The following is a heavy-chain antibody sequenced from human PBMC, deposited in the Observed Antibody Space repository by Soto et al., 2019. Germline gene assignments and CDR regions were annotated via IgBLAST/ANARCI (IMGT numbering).Heavy chain of an antibody. Sequence: GGSLRLSCAASGFTFSSYAMSWVRQAPGKGLEWVSAISGSGGSTYYADSVKGRFTISRDNSKNTLYLQMNSLRAEDTAVYYCAKLGRLPTHYYDSSGYPTTYDAFDIWGQGTMVTVSS. V-gene: IGHV3-23*01. CDR1: GFTFSSYA. CDR3: AKLGRLPTHYYDSSGYPTTYDAFDI. CDR2: ISGSGGST. J-gene: IGHJ3*02. D-gene: IGHD3-22*01.